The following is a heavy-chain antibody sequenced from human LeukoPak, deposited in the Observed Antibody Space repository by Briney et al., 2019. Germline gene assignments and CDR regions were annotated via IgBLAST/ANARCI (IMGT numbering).Heavy chain of an antibody. CDR3: ATEGAAVAPYGMDV. Sequence: GGSLRLSCAASGITFSSYGMHWVRQAPGKGLEWVAVIWYDGSNKYYADSVKGRFTISRDNSKNTLCLQMNSLRAEDTAVYYCATEGAAVAPYGMDVWGQGTTVTVSS. CDR1: GITFSSYG. CDR2: IWYDGSNK. J-gene: IGHJ6*02. V-gene: IGHV3-33*01. D-gene: IGHD6-19*01.